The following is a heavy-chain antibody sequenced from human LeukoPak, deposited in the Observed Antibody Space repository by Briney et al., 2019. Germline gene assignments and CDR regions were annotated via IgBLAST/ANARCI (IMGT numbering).Heavy chain of an antibody. D-gene: IGHD2-15*01. Sequence: GGSLRLSCAASGFTFTTYWMHWVRQAPGKGLVWVSRINIDGTITNYADSVEGRFTISRDNAKNTLYLQMNSLRAEDTAVYYCATGKTARLPGYWGQGTLVTVSS. CDR3: ATGKTARLPGY. J-gene: IGHJ4*02. V-gene: IGHV3-74*01. CDR2: INIDGTIT. CDR1: GFTFTTYW.